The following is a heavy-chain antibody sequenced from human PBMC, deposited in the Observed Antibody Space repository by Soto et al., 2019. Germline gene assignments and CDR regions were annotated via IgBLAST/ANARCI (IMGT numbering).Heavy chain of an antibody. CDR1: GFDFINNA. Sequence: PGGSLRLSCAASGFDFINNAMAWVRQAPGKGLEWASTISADITYTYYADAVRGRFTVSRDNSKNTVYLHMNSLRADDTAVYYCANQNTAKRAFDIWGQGTMVTVSS. CDR2: ISADITYT. CDR3: ANQNTAKRAFDI. J-gene: IGHJ3*02. V-gene: IGHV3-23*01. D-gene: IGHD2-21*02.